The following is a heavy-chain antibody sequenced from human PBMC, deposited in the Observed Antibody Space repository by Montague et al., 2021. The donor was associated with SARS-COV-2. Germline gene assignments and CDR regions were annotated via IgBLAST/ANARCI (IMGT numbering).Heavy chain of an antibody. CDR2: LYYSGST. CDR3: ARRAPGYRYFYYLDV. CDR1: GGSISSYY. D-gene: IGHD1-1*01. J-gene: IGHJ6*03. V-gene: IGHV4-59*01. Sequence: SETLSLTCTVSGGSISSYYWSWIRQPPGKGLEWIGYLYYSGSTNYNPSLKSRVTISVDTSKNQFSLRLNSVTAADTAVYYCARRAPGYRYFYYLDVWGKGTTVPVSS.